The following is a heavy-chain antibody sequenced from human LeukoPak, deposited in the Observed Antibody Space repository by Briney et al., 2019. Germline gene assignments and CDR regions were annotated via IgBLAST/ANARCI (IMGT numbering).Heavy chain of an antibody. CDR3: AKENAADSGGGLDY. CDR2: LYASGST. CDR1: GGSISSYY. J-gene: IGHJ4*02. D-gene: IGHD3-22*01. V-gene: IGHV4-4*07. Sequence: PSETLSPTCTVSGGSISSYYWSWIRQPAGKGLEWIGRLYASGSTNYNPSLKSRVTMSVDTSKNQFSQNLNLVTAADTADYFCAKENAADSGGGLDYWGQGTLVTVSS.